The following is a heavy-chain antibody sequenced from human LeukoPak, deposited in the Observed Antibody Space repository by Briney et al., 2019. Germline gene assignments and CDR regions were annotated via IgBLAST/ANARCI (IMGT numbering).Heavy chain of an antibody. D-gene: IGHD1-26*01. CDR1: GFTFSGHY. CDR2: IKGDGSDT. J-gene: IGHJ4*02. V-gene: IGHV3-74*01. CDR3: ARDHRWSYDY. Sequence: GGSLRLSCAASGFTFSGHYMHWVRQAPGKGLVWVSHIKGDGSDTRYADSVEGRFIISRDNAKNTQYLQMNSLRAEDTGVYFCARDHRWSYDYWGQGTLVTVSS.